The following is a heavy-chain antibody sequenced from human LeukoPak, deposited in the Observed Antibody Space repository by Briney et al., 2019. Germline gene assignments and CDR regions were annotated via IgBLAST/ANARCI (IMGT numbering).Heavy chain of an antibody. J-gene: IGHJ4*02. V-gene: IGHV4-34*01. Sequence: SETLSLTCAVYGGSFNGYFWSWIRQPPGKGLEWIGSIYYSGGTYYNPSLKSRVTISVDTSKNQFSLKLSSVTAADTAVYYCGVVPAASFDYWGQGTLVTVSS. CDR2: IYYSGGT. CDR1: GGSFNGYF. D-gene: IGHD2-2*01. CDR3: GVVPAASFDY.